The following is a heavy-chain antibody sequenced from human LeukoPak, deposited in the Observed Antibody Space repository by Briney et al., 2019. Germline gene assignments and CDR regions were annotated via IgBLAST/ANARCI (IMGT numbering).Heavy chain of an antibody. CDR1: GYTFTSYY. Sequence: ASVKVSCKASGYTFTSYYMHWVRQAPGQGLEWMGIINPSGGSTSYAQKFQGRVTMTRDTSTSTVYMELNSLRSEDTAVYYCARDISYCSGGSCYLTIDYWGQGTLVTVSS. CDR3: ARDISYCSGGSCYLTIDY. CDR2: INPSGGST. D-gene: IGHD2-15*01. J-gene: IGHJ4*02. V-gene: IGHV1-46*01.